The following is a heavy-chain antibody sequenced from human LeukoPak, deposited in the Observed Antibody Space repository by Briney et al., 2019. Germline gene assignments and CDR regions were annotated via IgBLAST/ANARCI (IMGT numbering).Heavy chain of an antibody. CDR3: AREKPFYDSSGYYYPIAFDY. D-gene: IGHD3-22*01. J-gene: IGHJ4*02. Sequence: PGGSLRLSCAASGFTFSSYEMNWVRQAPGKGLEWVSYISSSGSTIYYADSVKGRFTISRDNAKNSLYLQMNSLRAEDTALYYCAREKPFYDSSGYYYPIAFDYWGQGTLVTVFS. CDR2: ISSSGSTI. V-gene: IGHV3-48*03. CDR1: GFTFSSYE.